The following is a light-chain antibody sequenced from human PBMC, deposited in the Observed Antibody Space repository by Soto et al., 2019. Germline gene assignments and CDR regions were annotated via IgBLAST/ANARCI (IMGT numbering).Light chain of an antibody. CDR3: SSYTSSSTPYV. V-gene: IGLV2-14*03. Sequence: QSALTQPASVSASPGQSITISCTGTSSDVGGYNYVSWYQQHPGKAPKVMIYDVSNRPSGVSDRFSGSKSGNTASLTISGLQAEDEADYYCSSYTSSSTPYVFGTGTKLTVL. CDR1: SSDVGGYNY. J-gene: IGLJ1*01. CDR2: DVS.